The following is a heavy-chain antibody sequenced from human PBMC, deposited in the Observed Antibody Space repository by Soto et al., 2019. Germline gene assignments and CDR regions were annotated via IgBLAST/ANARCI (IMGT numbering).Heavy chain of an antibody. CDR1: GGTFSRYA. CDR2: IIPIFGTA. D-gene: IGHD1-26*01. Sequence: ASAKVSCKASGGTFSRYAISWVRQAPGQGLEWMGGIIPIFGTANYAQKFQGRVTITADESTSTAYMELSSLRFEDTAVYYCARAIVGPTTTGWLDPWGQGTLVTVSS. J-gene: IGHJ5*02. V-gene: IGHV1-69*13. CDR3: ARAIVGPTTTGWLDP.